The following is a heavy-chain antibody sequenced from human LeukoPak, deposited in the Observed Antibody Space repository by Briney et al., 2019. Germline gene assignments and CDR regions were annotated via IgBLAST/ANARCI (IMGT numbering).Heavy chain of an antibody. CDR1: GASISNYY. D-gene: IGHD3-10*01. V-gene: IGHV4-59*01. CDR3: ARDLSRSIGSVRWFDP. CDR2: TDSSGNA. J-gene: IGHJ5*02. Sequence: SETLSLTCTVSGASISNYYWTWIRQPPGKGLEWIGCTDSSGNANYNPSLKSRVTISADTSENQFSLRLTSVTAADTAMYYCARDLSRSIGSVRWFDPWGQGTLVTVSS.